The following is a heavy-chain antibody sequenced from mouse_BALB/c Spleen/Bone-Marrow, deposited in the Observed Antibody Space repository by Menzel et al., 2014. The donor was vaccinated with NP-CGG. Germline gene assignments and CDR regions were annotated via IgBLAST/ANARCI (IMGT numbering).Heavy chain of an antibody. CDR3: ARDKGRVFFDY. CDR2: IRNKANGYTT. J-gene: IGHJ2*01. CDR1: GFTFTDYY. V-gene: IGHV7-3*02. D-gene: IGHD3-3*01. Sequence: VQLQQSGGGLVQPGGSLRLSCATSGFTFTDYYMNWVRQPPGKALEWLGFIRNKANGYTTEYSASVKSRFTISRDNSQNILYLQVNTLRADDSATYYCARDKGRVFFDYWGQGTTLTVSS.